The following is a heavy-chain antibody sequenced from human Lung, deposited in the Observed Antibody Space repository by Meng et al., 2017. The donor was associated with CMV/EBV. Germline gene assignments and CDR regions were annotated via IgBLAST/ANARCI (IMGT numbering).Heavy chain of an antibody. V-gene: IGHV3-30*18. CDR2: IASDGSNN. CDR1: GFTFDGYG. CDR3: AKEKAGGGYGLDV. Sequence: ASGFTFDGYGMHWVRQAPGKGLEWVAIIASDGSNNFYADSVKGRFTISRDNSKNTLYLQMNSLRAEDTAVYYCAKEKAGGGYGLDVWGQGTTVTVSS. D-gene: IGHD1-14*01. J-gene: IGHJ6*02.